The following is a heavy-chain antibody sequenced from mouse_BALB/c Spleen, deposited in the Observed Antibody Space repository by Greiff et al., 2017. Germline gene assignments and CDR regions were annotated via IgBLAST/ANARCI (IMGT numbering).Heavy chain of an antibody. CDR2: IWGDGST. Sequence: VQLQQSGPGLVAPSQSLSITCTVSGFSLTGYGVNWVRQPPGKGLVWLGMIWGDGSTDYNSALKSRLSISKDNSKSQVFLKMNSLQTDDTARYYCARGPGSSPFAYWGQGTLVTVSA. J-gene: IGHJ3*01. CDR3: ARGPGSSPFAY. CDR1: GFSLTGYG. V-gene: IGHV2-6-7*01. D-gene: IGHD1-1*01.